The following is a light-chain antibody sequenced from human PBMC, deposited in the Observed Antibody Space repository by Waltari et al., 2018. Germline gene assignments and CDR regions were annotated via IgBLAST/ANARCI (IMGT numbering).Light chain of an antibody. CDR3: SSYTTGSTRYV. J-gene: IGLJ1*01. CDR2: NVN. Sequence: QSALTQPASVSGSPGQSITITCTGTSSDIGAYTFVSWYQKHPGKAPEVMIYNVNNRPSGVSSRFSGSKSGNTASLTISGLQAEDEADYYCSSYTTGSTRYVFGSGTKVTVL. V-gene: IGLV2-14*03. CDR1: SSDIGAYTF.